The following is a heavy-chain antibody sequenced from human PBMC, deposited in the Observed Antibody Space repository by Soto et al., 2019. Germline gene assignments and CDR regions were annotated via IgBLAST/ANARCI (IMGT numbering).Heavy chain of an antibody. CDR1: GGSISSSSYY. CDR3: ARPMSSGWYKGMDV. V-gene: IGHV4-39*02. CDR2: IYYSGNT. D-gene: IGHD6-19*01. Sequence: TSETLSLTCAVSGGSISSSSYYWGWIRQPPGKGLEWIGSIYYSGNTYYNPSLKSRVTISVDTSKNHFSLKLTSVTAADTAVYYCARPMSSGWYKGMDVWGQGTTVTVS. J-gene: IGHJ6*02.